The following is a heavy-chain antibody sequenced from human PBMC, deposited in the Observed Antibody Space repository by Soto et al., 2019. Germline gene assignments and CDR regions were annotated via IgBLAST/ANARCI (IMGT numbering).Heavy chain of an antibody. CDR2: LYSSGST. Sequence: QVQLQESGPGLVKPSQTLSLTCTVSGGSISSGGYYWSWIRQHPGKGLEWIGYLYSSGSTYYNPSLKSRVTISVDTSKNQFSLKLSSVTAADTAVYYCARSPEATVTAFDYWGQGTLVTVSS. J-gene: IGHJ4*02. CDR3: ARSPEATVTAFDY. D-gene: IGHD4-17*01. V-gene: IGHV4-31*03. CDR1: GGSISSGGYY.